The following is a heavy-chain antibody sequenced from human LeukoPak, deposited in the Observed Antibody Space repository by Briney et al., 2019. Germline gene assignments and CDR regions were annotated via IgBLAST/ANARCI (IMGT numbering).Heavy chain of an antibody. CDR3: ARAAADIVATYDYYYYGMDV. J-gene: IGHJ6*02. D-gene: IGHD5-12*01. CDR1: GGXFSSYA. V-gene: IGHV1-69*04. Sequence: SVKVSCKASGGXFSSYAISWVRQAPGQGLEWMGRIIPILGIANYAQKFQGRVTITADKSTSTAYMELSSLRSEDTAVYYCARAAADIVATYDYYYYGMDVWGQGTTVTVSS. CDR2: IIPILGIA.